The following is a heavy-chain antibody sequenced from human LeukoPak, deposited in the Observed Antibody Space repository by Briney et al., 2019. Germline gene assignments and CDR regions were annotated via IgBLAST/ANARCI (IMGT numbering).Heavy chain of an antibody. CDR1: GFTFSSYW. CDR3: ARDVSSSSWYDYYYYYSSMDG. D-gene: IGHD6-13*01. CDR2: IKQDGSEK. Sequence: GGSLRLSCAASGFTFSSYWMSWVRQAPGKGLEWVANIKQDGSEKYYVDSVKGRFTISRDNAKNSLYLQMNSLRAEDTAVYYCARDVSSSSWYDYYYYYSSMDGWGQGTTFTVSS. J-gene: IGHJ6*02. V-gene: IGHV3-7*01.